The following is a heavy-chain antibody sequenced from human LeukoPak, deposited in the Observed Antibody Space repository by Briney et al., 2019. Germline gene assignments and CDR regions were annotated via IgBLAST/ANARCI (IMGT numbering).Heavy chain of an antibody. Sequence: SETLSLTCTVSGGSISSGDYYWSWIRQPPGKGLEWIGYIYYSGRTYYNPSLKSRVTISVDTSKNQFSLSLTSVTAADTAVYYCAALQRPAAIDYWGQGTLVTVSS. CDR3: AALQRPAAIDY. CDR2: IYYSGRT. J-gene: IGHJ4*02. V-gene: IGHV4-30-4*01. D-gene: IGHD2-2*01. CDR1: GGSISSGDYY.